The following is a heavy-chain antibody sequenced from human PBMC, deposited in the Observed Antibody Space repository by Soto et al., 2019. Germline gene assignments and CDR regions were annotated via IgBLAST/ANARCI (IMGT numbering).Heavy chain of an antibody. V-gene: IGHV5-10-1*01. D-gene: IGHD5-12*01. CDR3: ARHVDSGYLDYYYYGMDV. J-gene: IGHJ6*02. Sequence: GESLKISCKGSGYSFTSYWISWVRQMPGKGLEWMGRIDPSDSYTNYSPSFQGHVTISADKSISTAYLQWSSLKASDTAMYYCARHVDSGYLDYYYYGMDVWGQGTTVTVSS. CDR1: GYSFTSYW. CDR2: IDPSDSYT.